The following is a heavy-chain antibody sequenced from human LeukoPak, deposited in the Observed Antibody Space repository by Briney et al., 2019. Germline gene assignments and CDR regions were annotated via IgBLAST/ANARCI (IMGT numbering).Heavy chain of an antibody. CDR3: ARGGYLYDILTGKHWFDP. CDR1: GHTFTSYG. Sequence: GASVKVSCKASGHTFTSYGISWVRQAPGQGLEWMGWISAYNGNTNYAQKLQGRVTMTTDTSTSTAYMELRSLRSDDTAVYYCARGGYLYDILTGKHWFDPWGQGTLVTVSS. CDR2: ISAYNGNT. V-gene: IGHV1-18*01. J-gene: IGHJ5*02. D-gene: IGHD3-9*01.